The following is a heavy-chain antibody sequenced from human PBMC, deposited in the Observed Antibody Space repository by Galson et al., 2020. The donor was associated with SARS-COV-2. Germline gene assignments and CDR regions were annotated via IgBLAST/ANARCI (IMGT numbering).Heavy chain of an antibody. D-gene: IGHD3-22*01. Sequence: SETLSLTCTVSGGSISSGGYYWSWIRQHPGKGLEWIGYIYYSGSTYYNPSLKSRVTISVDTSKNQFSLKLSSVTAADTAVYYCARGGYDSSGYYYRNYYGMDVWGQGTTVTVSS. CDR3: ARGGYDSSGYYYRNYYGMDV. CDR1: GGSISSGGYY. V-gene: IGHV4-31*03. CDR2: IYYSGST. J-gene: IGHJ6*02.